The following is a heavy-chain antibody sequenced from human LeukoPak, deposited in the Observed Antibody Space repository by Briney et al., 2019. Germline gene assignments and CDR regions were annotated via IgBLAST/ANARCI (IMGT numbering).Heavy chain of an antibody. CDR2: ISAYNGNT. D-gene: IGHD3-22*01. CDR3: ARRAPDYYDSSGYED. CDR1: GYTFNNYG. V-gene: IGHV1-18*01. J-gene: IGHJ4*02. Sequence: ASVKVSCKASGYTFNNYGINWVRQAPGQGLEWMGWISAYNGNTNYAQKLQGRVTMTTDTSTSTAYMELRSLRSDDTAVYYCARRAPDYYDSSGYEDWGQGTLVTVSS.